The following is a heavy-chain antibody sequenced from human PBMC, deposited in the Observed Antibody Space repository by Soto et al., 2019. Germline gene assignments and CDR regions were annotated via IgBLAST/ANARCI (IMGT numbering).Heavy chain of an antibody. CDR3: ARARDGYNFLYEPT. D-gene: IGHD5-12*01. Sequence: QPVGSLRLSCAASGFTVSSNYMSWVRQAPGKGLEWVSVIYSGGNTDYADSVKGRFTISRDNSKRTVYLQMNSLRAEDTGVYYCARARDGYNFLYEPTWGQGTLVTVSS. CDR2: IYSGGNT. V-gene: IGHV3-53*01. CDR1: GFTVSSNY. J-gene: IGHJ4*02.